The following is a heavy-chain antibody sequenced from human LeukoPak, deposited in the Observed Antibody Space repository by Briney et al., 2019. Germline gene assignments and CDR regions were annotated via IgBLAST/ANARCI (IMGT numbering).Heavy chain of an antibody. D-gene: IGHD6-19*01. CDR3: ARDGSGWYYFDY. V-gene: IGHV3-66*01. Sequence: GGSLRLSCAASGFTFSSNYMSWFPQAPGKGLKGVSVIYSGGSTYYADSVKGRFTISRDNSKNTLYLQMNSLRAEDTAVYYCARDGSGWYYFDYWGQGTLVTVSS. CDR2: IYSGGST. CDR1: GFTFSSNY. J-gene: IGHJ4*02.